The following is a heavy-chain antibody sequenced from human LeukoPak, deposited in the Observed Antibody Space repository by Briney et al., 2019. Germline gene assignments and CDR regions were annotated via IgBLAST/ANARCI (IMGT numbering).Heavy chain of an antibody. CDR2: INPNSGGT. Sequence: ASVKVSCKASGYTFTGYYMHWVRQAPGQGLEWMGWINPNSGGTNYAQKFQGRVTMTRDTSISTAYMELSRVRSDDTAVYYCARPGGFDYDSSGYRNDAFDIWGQGTMVTVSS. V-gene: IGHV1-2*02. J-gene: IGHJ3*02. CDR1: GYTFTGYY. CDR3: ARPGGFDYDSSGYRNDAFDI. D-gene: IGHD3-22*01.